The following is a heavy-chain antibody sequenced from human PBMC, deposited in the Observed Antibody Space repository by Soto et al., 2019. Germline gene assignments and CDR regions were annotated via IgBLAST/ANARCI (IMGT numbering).Heavy chain of an antibody. CDR2: INWNGGST. Sequence: PGGSLRLSCAASGFTFDDYGMSWVRQAPGKGLEWVSGINWNGGSTGYADSVKGRFTISRDNAKNSLYLQMNSLRAEDTALYYCARDRYYDSSGSEFDYWGQGTLVTVSS. V-gene: IGHV3-20*04. CDR3: ARDRYYDSSGSEFDY. CDR1: GFTFDDYG. J-gene: IGHJ4*02. D-gene: IGHD3-22*01.